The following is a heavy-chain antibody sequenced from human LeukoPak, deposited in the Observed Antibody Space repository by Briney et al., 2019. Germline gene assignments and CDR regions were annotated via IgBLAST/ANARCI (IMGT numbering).Heavy chain of an antibody. J-gene: IGHJ5*02. CDR2: ITRSNYI. CDR1: GFTFSSYS. V-gene: IGHV3-21*06. Sequence: GGSLRLSCAASGFTFSSYSMNWVRQAPGKGLEWVSSITRSNYIYYADSVKGRFTISRDNAKNSLYLQMNSLRAEDTAVYYCARDSPVGATWGQGTLVTVSS. D-gene: IGHD1-26*01. CDR3: ARDSPVGAT.